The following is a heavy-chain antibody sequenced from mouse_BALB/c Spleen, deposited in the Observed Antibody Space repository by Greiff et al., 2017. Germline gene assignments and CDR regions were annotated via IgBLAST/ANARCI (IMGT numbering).Heavy chain of an antibody. Sequence: VQRVESGPGLVAPSQSLSITCTVSGFSLTSYGVHWVRQPPGKGLEWLGVIWAGGSTNYNSALMSRLSISKDNSKSQVFLKMNSLQTDDTAMYYCARDKHYGSSYDYYAMDYWGQGTSVTVSS. CDR3: ARDKHYGSSYDYYAMDY. D-gene: IGHD1-1*01. J-gene: IGHJ4*01. CDR2: IWAGGST. CDR1: GFSLTSYG. V-gene: IGHV2-9*02.